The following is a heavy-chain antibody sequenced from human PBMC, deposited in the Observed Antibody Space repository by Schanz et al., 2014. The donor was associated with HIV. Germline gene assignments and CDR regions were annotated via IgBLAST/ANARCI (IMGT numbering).Heavy chain of an antibody. CDR3: TRGQSGTYGTFDV. J-gene: IGHJ3*01. CDR2: IDGRGVST. CDR1: GFTFSSYG. Sequence: QVQLVESGGGVVQPGRSLRLSCAASGFTFSSYGMHWVRQAPGKGLQWVSSIDGRGVSTYYGDSLKGRFTISRDNFKDMVYLQMNSLRVEDTALYYCTRGQSGTYGTFDVWGRGTVVTVSS. V-gene: IGHV3-NL1*01. D-gene: IGHD1-26*01.